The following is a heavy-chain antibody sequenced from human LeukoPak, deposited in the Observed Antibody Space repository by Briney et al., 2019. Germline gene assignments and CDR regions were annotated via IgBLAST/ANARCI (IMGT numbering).Heavy chain of an antibody. CDR1: GGTFSSYA. CDR3: ATGTSGSGSYHNRHDAFDI. Sequence: ASVKVSCKASGGTFSSYASSWVRQAPGQGLEWMGGIIPSLGTANYAQKFQGRVTITTDESTSTAYMELSSLRAEGRSVCYCATGTSGSGSYHNRHDAFDIWGQGTMVTVSS. CDR2: IIPSLGTA. J-gene: IGHJ3*02. V-gene: IGHV1-69*05. D-gene: IGHD3-10*01.